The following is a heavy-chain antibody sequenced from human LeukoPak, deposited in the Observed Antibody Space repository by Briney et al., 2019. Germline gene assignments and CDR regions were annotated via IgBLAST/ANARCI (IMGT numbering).Heavy chain of an antibody. V-gene: IGHV4-59*01. CDR3: TRDAEISGYTWHNWFDP. Sequence: SETLSLTCTVSGGSITNYYWSWIRQPPGKGREWLGYIYYTGATKYNPSLESRVTISVDTSKSQFSLQLSSVTAADTAVYYCTRDAEISGYTWHNWFDPWGQGILVTVSS. CDR1: GGSITNYY. CDR2: IYYTGAT. J-gene: IGHJ5*02. D-gene: IGHD3-22*01.